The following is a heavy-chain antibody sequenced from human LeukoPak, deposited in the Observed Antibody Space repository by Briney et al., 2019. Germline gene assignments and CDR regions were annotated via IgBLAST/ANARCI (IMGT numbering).Heavy chain of an antibody. V-gene: IGHV4-34*01. CDR2: INHSGNT. Sequence: SETLSLTCAVYGGSLSGYYWSWIRQPPGKGLEWIGEINHSGNTNYNPSLKSRVTMSVDTSKNHFYLKLSSVTAADTAVYYCARQGSGSSYYYYTFPYWGQGTLVTVSS. J-gene: IGHJ4*02. CDR3: ARQGSGSSYYYYTFPY. CDR1: GGSLSGYY. D-gene: IGHD1-26*01.